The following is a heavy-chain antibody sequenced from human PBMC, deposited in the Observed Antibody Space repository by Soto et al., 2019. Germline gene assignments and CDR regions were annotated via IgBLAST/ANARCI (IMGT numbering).Heavy chain of an antibody. V-gene: IGHV4-30-2*01. CDR3: ARDDLYGGWFDP. CDR2: IYHSGYT. Sequence: QLQLQESGSGLVKPSQTLSLTCAVSGGSISSGGYSWNWIRQPPGQGLEWIGYIYHSGYTYYNPSLKSRVTISVDKSKNQFSLHLTSVTAADTAVYYCARDDLYGGWFDPWGQGTLVTVSS. CDR1: GGSISSGGYS. D-gene: IGHD4-17*01. J-gene: IGHJ5*02.